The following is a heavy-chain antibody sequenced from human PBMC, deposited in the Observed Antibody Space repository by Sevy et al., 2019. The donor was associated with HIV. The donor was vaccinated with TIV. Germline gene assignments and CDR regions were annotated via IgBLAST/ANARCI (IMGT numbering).Heavy chain of an antibody. CDR1: GGSISSYY. CDR3: ARVAAAGTNYYYYYYMDV. V-gene: IGHV4-59*01. Sequence: SETLSLTCTVSGGSISSYYWSWIRQPPGKGLESIGYIYYSGSTNYNPSLKSRVTISVDTSKNQFSLKLSSVTAADTAVYYCARVAAAGTNYYYYYYMDVWGKGTTVTVSS. D-gene: IGHD6-13*01. J-gene: IGHJ6*03. CDR2: IYYSGST.